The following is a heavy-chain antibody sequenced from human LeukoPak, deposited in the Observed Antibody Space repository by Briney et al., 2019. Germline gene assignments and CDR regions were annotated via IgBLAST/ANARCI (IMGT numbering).Heavy chain of an antibody. CDR2: ISGSGGST. V-gene: IGHV3-23*01. CDR1: GFTFSNYW. D-gene: IGHD6-19*01. CDR3: AKSRRSSGPSYFDY. J-gene: IGHJ4*02. Sequence: PGGSLRLSCAASGFTFSNYWMAWVRQAPGKGLEWVSAISGSGGSTYYADSVKGRFTISRDNSKNTLYLQMNSLRAEDTAVYYCAKSRRSSGPSYFDYWGQGTLVTVSS.